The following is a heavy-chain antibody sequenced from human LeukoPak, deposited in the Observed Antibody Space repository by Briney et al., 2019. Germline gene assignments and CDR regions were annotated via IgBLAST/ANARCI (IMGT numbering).Heavy chain of an antibody. CDR3: ARVLVGATNWFDP. V-gene: IGHV3-7*02. D-gene: IGHD1-26*01. CDR1: GFSSSSYW. CDR2: INRDGSEK. Sequence: GGSQSLLCAASGFSSSSYWVSWVRQAPGKGLEWVANINRDGSEKYYVDSVKGRFTISRDNAKNSLYLQMNSLRAEDTSVYYCARVLVGATNWFDPRRRGLLITVSS. J-gene: IGHJ5*01.